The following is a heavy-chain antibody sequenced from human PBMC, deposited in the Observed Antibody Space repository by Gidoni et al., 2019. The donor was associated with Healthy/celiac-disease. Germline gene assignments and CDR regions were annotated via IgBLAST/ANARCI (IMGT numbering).Heavy chain of an antibody. D-gene: IGHD3-22*01. CDR1: GGTFSRYA. Sequence: QVQLVHSGAEVKKPGSSVKVSCKASGGTFSRYAIRWVRQAPGQGLEWMGGIIPSFGTANYAQKFQGRVTITADKSTSTAYMELSSLRSEDTAVYYCAREGDYYDSRGYYFDYWGQGTLVTVSS. CDR3: AREGDYYDSRGYYFDY. V-gene: IGHV1-69*06. J-gene: IGHJ4*02. CDR2: IIPSFGTA.